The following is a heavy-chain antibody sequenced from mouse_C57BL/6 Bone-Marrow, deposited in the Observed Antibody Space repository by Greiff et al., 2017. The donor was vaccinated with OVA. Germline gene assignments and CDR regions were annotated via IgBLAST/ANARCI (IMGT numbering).Heavy chain of an antibody. V-gene: IGHV5-12*01. Sequence: EVKLQESGGGLVQPGGSLKLSCAASGFTFSDYYMYWVRQTPEKRLEWVAYISNGGGSTYYPDTVKGRFTISRDNAKNTLYLQMSRLKSEDTAMYYCARRDYDDWYFDVWGTGTTVTVSS. D-gene: IGHD2-4*01. CDR3: ARRDYDDWYFDV. CDR1: GFTFSDYY. CDR2: ISNGGGST. J-gene: IGHJ1*03.